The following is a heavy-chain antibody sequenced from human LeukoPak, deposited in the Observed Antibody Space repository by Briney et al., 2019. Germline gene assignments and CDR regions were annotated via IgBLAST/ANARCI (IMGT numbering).Heavy chain of an antibody. Sequence: PSETLSLTCTVSGGSISSYYWRWIRQPPGKGLEWIGYIYYSGSTNYNPSLKSRVTISVDTSKNQFSLKLSSVTAADTAVYYCARLRYYGGSAAFDIWGQGTMVTVSS. CDR1: GGSISSYY. CDR2: IYYSGST. CDR3: ARLRYYGGSAAFDI. J-gene: IGHJ3*02. V-gene: IGHV4-59*08. D-gene: IGHD3-10*01.